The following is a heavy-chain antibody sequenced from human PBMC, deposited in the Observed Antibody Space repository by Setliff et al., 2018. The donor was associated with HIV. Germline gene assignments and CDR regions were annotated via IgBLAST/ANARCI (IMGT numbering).Heavy chain of an antibody. Sequence: GESLKISCAASGLTFSNYGMEWVRQTPGKGLEWVAFIHFDGSDEYYAESVKGRFTISRDNSKNTLFLQMNSLTIEDTAVYYCAKGSSGTHPLIDYWGHGTLVTV. D-gene: IGHD3-10*01. CDR2: IHFDGSDE. J-gene: IGHJ4*01. V-gene: IGHV3-30*02. CDR3: AKGSSGTHPLIDY. CDR1: GLTFSNYG.